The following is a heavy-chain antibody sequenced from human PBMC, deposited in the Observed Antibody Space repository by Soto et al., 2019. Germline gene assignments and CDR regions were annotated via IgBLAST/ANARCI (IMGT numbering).Heavy chain of an antibody. V-gene: IGHV3-15*01. D-gene: IGHD3-3*01. CDR3: TTVPYYHTYYDFCSGYYGDYYFDY. Sequence: EVQLVESGGGLVKPGGSLRLSCAASGFTFSNAWMSWVRKAPGKGLDWVGRIKSTTDGGTTDYAAPVKGRFTISRDDSKTTLYLQMNSLKTEDTAVYYCTTVPYYHTYYDFCSGYYGDYYFDYWGQGTMVTVSS. CDR1: GFTFSNAW. J-gene: IGHJ4*02. CDR2: IKSTTDGGTT.